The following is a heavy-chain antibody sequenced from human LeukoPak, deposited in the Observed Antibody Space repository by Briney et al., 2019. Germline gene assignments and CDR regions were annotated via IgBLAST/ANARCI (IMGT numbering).Heavy chain of an antibody. D-gene: IGHD4-17*01. V-gene: IGHV3-30-3*01. CDR1: GFTFSSYA. Sequence: GGSLRLSCAASGFTFSSYAMHWVRQAPGKGLEWVAVISYDGSNKYYADSVKGRFTISRDNSKNTLYLQMNSLRAEDTAVYYCAKGSMTTVTTYAFDIWGQGTMVTVSS. CDR3: AKGSMTTVTTYAFDI. CDR2: ISYDGSNK. J-gene: IGHJ3*02.